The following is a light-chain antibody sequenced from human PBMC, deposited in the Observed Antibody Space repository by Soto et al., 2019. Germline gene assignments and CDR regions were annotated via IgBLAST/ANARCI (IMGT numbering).Light chain of an antibody. CDR3: QVRSNWPTWT. V-gene: IGKV3D-20*02. Sequence: ELVLTQSPGTLSLSPGERATLSCRASQSVSSSYLAWYQQKPGQAPRLIIYSASSRATGIPDRFSGSGSGTDFPLTISSLEPEDFAVYYCQVRSNWPTWTFGQGTKVDIK. CDR1: QSVSSSY. J-gene: IGKJ1*01. CDR2: SAS.